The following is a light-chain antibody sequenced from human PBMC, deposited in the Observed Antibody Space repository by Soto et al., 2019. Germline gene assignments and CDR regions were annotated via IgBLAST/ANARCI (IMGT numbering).Light chain of an antibody. CDR1: QSVSSSY. V-gene: IGKV3-20*01. CDR3: QQYDRSPFT. Sequence: EIVMTQSPATLSVSPGERATLSCRASQSVSSSYLAWYQQKPGQAPRLLIYGASSRATGIPDRFSGSGSGTDFTLTISRLEPEDFAVYYCQQYDRSPFTFGPGTKVDIK. CDR2: GAS. J-gene: IGKJ3*01.